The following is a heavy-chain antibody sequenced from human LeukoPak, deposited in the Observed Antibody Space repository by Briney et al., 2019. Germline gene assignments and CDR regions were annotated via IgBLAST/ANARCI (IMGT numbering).Heavy chain of an antibody. CDR2: MNPNSGNT. J-gene: IGHJ5*02. D-gene: IGHD3-3*01. CDR3: ARRWIWRVNWFDP. CDR1: GYTFTSYD. Sequence: RASVKVSCKASGYTFTSYDINWVRQATGQGLEWMGWMNPNSGNTGYAQKFQGRVTMTRNTSISTAYMELSSLRSEDTAVYYCARRWIWRVNWFDPWGQGTLVTVSS. V-gene: IGHV1-8*01.